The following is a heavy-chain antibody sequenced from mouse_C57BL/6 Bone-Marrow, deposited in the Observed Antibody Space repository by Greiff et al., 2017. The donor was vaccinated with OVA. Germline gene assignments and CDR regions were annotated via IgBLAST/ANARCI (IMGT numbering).Heavy chain of an antibody. Sequence: VQLQQSGAELASPGASVTLSCKASGYTFTDHIMNWVNQRPGQGLEWIGRIYPVSGVTNYNQKFMGKATFSVDRSSSPVYRVVNSLTSEDTAVYYCGTNSWFADWGEGTLVTVSA. CDR3: GTNSWFAD. J-gene: IGHJ3*01. CDR1: GYTFTDHI. V-gene: IGHV1-11*01. CDR2: IYPVSGVT.